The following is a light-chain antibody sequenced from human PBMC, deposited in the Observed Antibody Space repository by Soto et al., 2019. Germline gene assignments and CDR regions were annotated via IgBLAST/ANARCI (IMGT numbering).Light chain of an antibody. CDR2: WAS. CDR3: QQCYSTPVT. Sequence: DIVMTQSPDSLAVSLGERATINCNSSQSVLYSSNNKSYLAWYQQKPGQPPKLLIFWASTRESGVPDRFSGSGSGTDFTLTISSLQAEDVAVYYCQQCYSTPVTFGQGTRLEIK. CDR1: QSVLYSSNNKSY. V-gene: IGKV4-1*01. J-gene: IGKJ5*01.